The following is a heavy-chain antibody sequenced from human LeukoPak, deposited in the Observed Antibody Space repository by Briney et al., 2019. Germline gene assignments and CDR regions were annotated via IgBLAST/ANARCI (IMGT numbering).Heavy chain of an antibody. CDR2: IYYNGKT. D-gene: IGHD3-22*01. V-gene: IGHV4-39*02. CDR3: ARDAYDSVSWFDP. J-gene: IGHJ5*02. Sequence: PSETLSLTCTVSGGSVTYTNYYWGWIRQPPGKGLQWIGVIYYNGKTYYNPSLKSRVTVAVDTSKNQFSLKLSSVTAADTAVYYCARDAYDSVSWFDPWGQGTLVTVSS. CDR1: GGSVTYTNYY.